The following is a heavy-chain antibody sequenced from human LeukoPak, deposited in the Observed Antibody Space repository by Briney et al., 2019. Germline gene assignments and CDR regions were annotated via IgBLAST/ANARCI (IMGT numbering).Heavy chain of an antibody. Sequence: GASVKVSCKASGYTLSRFVISWVRQAPGQGLEWMGWMSAYIGNTNYAQKLQGRVTMTTDTSTSTAYMELRSLRSDDTAVYYCAPHPDFWSGYYRYWGQGTLVTVSS. CDR2: MSAYIGNT. CDR1: GYTLSRFV. CDR3: APHPDFWSGYYRY. D-gene: IGHD3-3*01. J-gene: IGHJ4*02. V-gene: IGHV1-18*01.